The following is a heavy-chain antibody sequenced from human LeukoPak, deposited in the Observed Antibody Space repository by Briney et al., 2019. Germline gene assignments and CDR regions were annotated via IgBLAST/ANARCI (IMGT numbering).Heavy chain of an antibody. D-gene: IGHD3-22*01. CDR2: INHSGST. V-gene: IGHV4-34*01. CDR3: ARRGGYYYDSTGRIDY. CDR1: GGSFSGYY. Sequence: SETLSLTCAVYGGSFSGYYWSWIRHPPGKGLEWIGEINHSGSTNYNPSLKSRVTISVDTSKNQFSLKLSSVTAADTAVYYCARRGGYYYDSTGRIDYWGQGTLVTVSS. J-gene: IGHJ4*02.